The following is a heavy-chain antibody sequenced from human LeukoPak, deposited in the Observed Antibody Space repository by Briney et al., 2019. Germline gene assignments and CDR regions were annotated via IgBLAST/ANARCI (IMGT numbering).Heavy chain of an antibody. CDR3: ARGIYYDRSGFSPLAFDY. V-gene: IGHV4-59*01. D-gene: IGHD3-22*01. CDR1: GGSIDNSYY. J-gene: IGHJ4*02. Sequence: SETLSLTCTVSGGSIDNSYYWSWIRQPPGKGLEWIGYIYYSGSTIYNPSLKSRVTISVDTSKNQFSLKLSFVTAADTAVYYCARGIYYDRSGFSPLAFDYWGLGTLVTVSS. CDR2: IYYSGST.